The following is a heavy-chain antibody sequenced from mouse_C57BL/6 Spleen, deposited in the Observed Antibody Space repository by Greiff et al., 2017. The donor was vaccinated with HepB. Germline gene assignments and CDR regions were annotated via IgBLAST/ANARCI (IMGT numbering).Heavy chain of an antibody. V-gene: IGHV5-6*01. CDR3: ASQNWDYFDY. J-gene: IGHJ2*01. D-gene: IGHD4-1*01. CDR1: GFTFSSYG. CDR2: ISSGGSYT. Sequence: EVMLVESGGDLVKPGGSLKLSCAASGFTFSSYGMSWVRQTPDKRLEWVATISSGGSYTYYPDSVKGRCTISRDNAKNTLYLQMSSLKSEDTAMYYCASQNWDYFDYWGQGTTLTVSS.